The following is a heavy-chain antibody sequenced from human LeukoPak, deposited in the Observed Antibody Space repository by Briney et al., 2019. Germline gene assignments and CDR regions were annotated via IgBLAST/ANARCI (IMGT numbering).Heavy chain of an antibody. CDR3: AKDLSRYFDWLSYFDY. CDR2: ISYDGSNK. D-gene: IGHD3-9*01. CDR1: GFTFSSYG. Sequence: PGRSLRLSCAASGFTFSSYGMHWVRQAPGKGLEWVAVISYDGSNKYYADSVKGRFTISGDNSKNTLYLQMNSLRAEDTAVYYCAKDLSRYFDWLSYFDYWGQGTLVTVSS. J-gene: IGHJ4*02. V-gene: IGHV3-30*18.